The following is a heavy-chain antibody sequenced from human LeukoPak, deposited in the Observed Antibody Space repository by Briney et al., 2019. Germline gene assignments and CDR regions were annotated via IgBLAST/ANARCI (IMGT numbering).Heavy chain of an antibody. CDR1: GGSISSYY. CDR3: AIQTATGDTLGFYYYMDV. CDR2: IYTSGST. J-gene: IGHJ6*03. D-gene: IGHD3-16*01. V-gene: IGHV4-4*09. Sequence: KPSETLSLTCTVSGGSISSYYWGWIRQPPGKGLEWIGCIYTSGSTNYNPSLKSRVTISVDTSKNQFSLKLSSVTAADTAVYYCAIQTATGDTLGFYYYMDVWGKGTTVTVSS.